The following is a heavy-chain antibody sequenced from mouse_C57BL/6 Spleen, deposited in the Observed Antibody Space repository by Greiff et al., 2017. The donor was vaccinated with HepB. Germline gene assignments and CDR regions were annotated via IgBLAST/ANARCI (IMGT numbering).Heavy chain of an antibody. CDR1: GYTFTDYD. Sequence: EVQLEQSGPVLVKPGASVKMSCKASGYTFTDYDMNWVKQSQGKSLEWMGVINPYNGGTSYNQKFKGKVTLNVDKSSSTAYMELNSLTPQDSAVYYCAIYSSYTDRYAMDYWSQGTTLTVSS. V-gene: IGHV1-19*01. CDR2: INPYNGGT. J-gene: IGHJ4*01. D-gene: IGHD2-12*01. CDR3: AIYSSYTDRYAMDY.